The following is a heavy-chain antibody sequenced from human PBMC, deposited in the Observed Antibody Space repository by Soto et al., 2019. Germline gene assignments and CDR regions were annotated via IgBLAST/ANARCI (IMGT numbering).Heavy chain of an antibody. Sequence: GASVKVSCKASGYTFTGYYMHWVRQAPGQGLEWMGWINPNSGGTNYAQKFQGRVTMTRDTSISTAYMELSRLRSDDTAVYYCAREWGDGYNYDYYYYGMDVWGQGTTVTVS. J-gene: IGHJ6*02. CDR1: GYTFTGYY. V-gene: IGHV1-2*02. CDR3: AREWGDGYNYDYYYYGMDV. D-gene: IGHD5-12*01. CDR2: INPNSGGT.